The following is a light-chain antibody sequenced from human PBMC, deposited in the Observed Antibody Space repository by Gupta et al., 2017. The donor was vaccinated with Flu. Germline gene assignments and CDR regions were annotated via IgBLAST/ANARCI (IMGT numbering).Light chain of an antibody. CDR2: DVS. V-gene: IGLV2-14*03. J-gene: IGLJ2*01. CDR3: NSYSSSSTLIV. Sequence: QSALTQPASVSGSPGQSITISCTGTSSDVGGYDYVSWYQQHPGKAPKLMIYDVSNRPSGVSNRFSGSKSGNTASLTIXGXQAEDEXDYYCNSYSSSSTLIVFGGGTKLTVL. CDR1: SSDVGGYDY.